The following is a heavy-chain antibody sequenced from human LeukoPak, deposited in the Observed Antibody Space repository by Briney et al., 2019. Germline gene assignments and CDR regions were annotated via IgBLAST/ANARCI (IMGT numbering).Heavy chain of an antibody. CDR3: ARATYCSTTSCYAGRFNWFDP. J-gene: IGHJ5*02. CDR1: GYSISSGYY. Sequence: PSETLSLTCAVSGYSISSGYYWGWIRQPPGKGLEWIGTIYYSGSTYYNPSLKSRVTISVDTSKNQFSLKLSSVTAADTALYYCARATYCSTTSCYAGRFNWFDPWGQGTLVTVSS. D-gene: IGHD2-2*01. V-gene: IGHV4-38-2*01. CDR2: IYYSGST.